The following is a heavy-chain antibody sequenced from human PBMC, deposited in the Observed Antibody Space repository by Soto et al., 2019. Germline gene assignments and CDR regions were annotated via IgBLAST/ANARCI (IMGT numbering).Heavy chain of an antibody. Sequence: SETLSLTCTVSGGSVSRCSYYWSWIRQPPGKGLEWIGYIYYSGSTNYNPSLKSRVTISVDTSKNQFSLKLSSVTAADTAVYYCARALPPPVMDVWGQGTTVTVSS. CDR3: ARALPPPVMDV. V-gene: IGHV4-61*01. CDR2: IYYSGST. CDR1: GGSVSRCSYY. D-gene: IGHD1-26*01. J-gene: IGHJ6*02.